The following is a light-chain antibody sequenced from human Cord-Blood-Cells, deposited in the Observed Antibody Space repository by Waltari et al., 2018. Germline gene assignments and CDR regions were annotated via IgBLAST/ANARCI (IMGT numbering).Light chain of an antibody. J-gene: IGLJ1*01. CDR2: EGS. V-gene: IGLV2-23*01. CDR1: SRDVGSYNL. CDR3: CSYAVTSTYV. Sequence: QSALTHPASVSGSPGQSITISCTATSRDVGSYNLVPWYQQHPGKAPKLMIYEGSNRPSGVSNRSSAFKSGNTASMTTSGLQADDKADDDCCSYAVTSTYVFGTGTKVTVL.